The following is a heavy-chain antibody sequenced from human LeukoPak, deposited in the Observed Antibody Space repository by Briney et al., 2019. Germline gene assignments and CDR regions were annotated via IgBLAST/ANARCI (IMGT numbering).Heavy chain of an antibody. CDR3: ARDLSGVTGYTYGRGIDY. D-gene: IGHD5-18*01. J-gene: IGHJ4*02. CDR2: IKKDGSEK. V-gene: IGHV3-7*01. CDR1: KFTFNNYA. Sequence: GGSLRLSCLASKFTFNNYAMTWVRQAPGKGLEWVANIKKDGSEKYYVDSVKGRFTISRDNAKTSLYLQMNSLRAEDTAVYYCARDLSGVTGYTYGRGIDYWGQGTLVTVSS.